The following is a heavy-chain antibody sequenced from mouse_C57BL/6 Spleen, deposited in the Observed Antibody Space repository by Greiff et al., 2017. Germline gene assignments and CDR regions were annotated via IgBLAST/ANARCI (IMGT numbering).Heavy chain of an antibody. D-gene: IGHD2-3*01. CDR1: GYTFTSYW. CDR2: IHPNSGST. V-gene: IGHV1-64*01. Sequence: VKLQQSGAELVKPGASVKLSCKASGYTFTSYWMHWVKQRPGQGLEWIGMIHPNSGSTNYNEKFKSKATLTVDKSSSTAYMQLSSLTSEDSAVYYCARESVYDGYYGYFDVWGTGTTVTVSS. CDR3: ARESVYDGYYGYFDV. J-gene: IGHJ1*03.